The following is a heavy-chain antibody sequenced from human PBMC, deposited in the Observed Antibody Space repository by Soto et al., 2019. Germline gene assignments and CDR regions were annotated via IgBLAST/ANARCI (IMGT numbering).Heavy chain of an antibody. CDR2: INPSGGSP. CDR3: ARDRSDYFSCGNCYRGFYM. J-gene: IGHJ3*02. Sequence: ASVEVSCKASGYTFTSYYMHWVRQAPGQGLEWMGIINPSGGSPTYAQKFQGRVTMTRDTSTSTVYMELSSLRSEDTAVYYCARDRSDYFSCGNCYRGFYMCGRGTMVTVSS. V-gene: IGHV1-46*01. CDR1: GYTFTSYY. D-gene: IGHD2-15*01.